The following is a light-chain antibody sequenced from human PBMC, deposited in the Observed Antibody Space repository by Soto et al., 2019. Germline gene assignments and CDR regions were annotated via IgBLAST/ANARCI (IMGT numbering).Light chain of an antibody. V-gene: IGKV3-20*01. CDR1: QSVSNNY. J-gene: IGKJ4*01. Sequence: EIVLTQSPGTLSLSPGERATLSCRAIQSVSNNYLAWYQQKPGQAPRLLIYGASNRATGIPDRFSGSGSGTDFTLTISSLQSEDFASYYCQQYNNWPPLTFGGGTKVDI. CDR3: QQYNNWPPLT. CDR2: GAS.